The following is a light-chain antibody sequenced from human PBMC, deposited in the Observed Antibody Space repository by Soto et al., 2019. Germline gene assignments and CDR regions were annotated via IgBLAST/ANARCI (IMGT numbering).Light chain of an antibody. J-gene: IGKJ1*01. Sequence: DIQMTQSPSTLSASVGDRVTITCRASQSISAWLAWYQKKAGKAPNLLIYKASRLESGVPSRFSGSGSETEFNLTISGLQPGDSATYYYKQYNSYSPTFGPGTNVEVK. CDR1: QSISAW. CDR3: KQYNSYSPT. CDR2: KAS. V-gene: IGKV1-5*03.